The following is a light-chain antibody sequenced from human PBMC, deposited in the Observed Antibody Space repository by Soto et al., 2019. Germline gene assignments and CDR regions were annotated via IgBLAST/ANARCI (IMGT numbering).Light chain of an antibody. V-gene: IGKV1-12*01. CDR3: QHADSFPLIT. CDR1: EDISTW. Sequence: DIHITQSPSSVSSSVVYRWTVTCRSSEDISTWLAWYQQKPGKAPKLLIYAASSLQSGVPSRFSGSGSGTDFTLTISSLQPEDFATYYCQHADSFPLITSAQGTRLAIK. J-gene: IGKJ5*01. CDR2: AAS.